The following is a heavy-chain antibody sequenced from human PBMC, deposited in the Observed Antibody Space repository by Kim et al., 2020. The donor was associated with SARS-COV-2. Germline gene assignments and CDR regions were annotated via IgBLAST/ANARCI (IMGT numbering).Heavy chain of an antibody. CDR2: INHSGST. J-gene: IGHJ5*02. CDR1: GGSFSGYY. D-gene: IGHD3-9*01. CDR3: ARGGLRYFDWSIPRTSNWFDP. Sequence: SETLSLTCAVYGGSFSGYYWSWIRQPPGKGLEWIGEINHSGSTNYNPSLKSRVTISVDTSKNQFSLQLSSVTAADTAVYYCARGGLRYFDWSIPRTSNWFDPWGQGSLVAVPS. V-gene: IGHV4-34*01.